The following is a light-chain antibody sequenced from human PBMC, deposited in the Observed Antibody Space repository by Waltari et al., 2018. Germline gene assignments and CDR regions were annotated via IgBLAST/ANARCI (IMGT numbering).Light chain of an antibody. V-gene: IGKV3-11*01. CDR3: QQRSNWLT. Sequence: EIVLTQSPATLSLSPGGRATLSCRASQSVSSYLAWYQQKPGQAPRLLIYDASNRATGITARFSGSGSGTDLTLTISSLEPEDFAVYYCQQRSNWLTFGGGTKVAIK. CDR1: QSVSSY. CDR2: DAS. J-gene: IGKJ4*01.